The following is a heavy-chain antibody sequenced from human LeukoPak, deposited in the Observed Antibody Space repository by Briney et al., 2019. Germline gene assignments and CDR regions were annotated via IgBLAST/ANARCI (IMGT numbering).Heavy chain of an antibody. CDR3: ARVGKDYDFWSGYPDY. J-gene: IGHJ4*02. CDR2: ISSSSSTI. D-gene: IGHD3-3*01. V-gene: IGHV3-48*01. Sequence: PGGSLRLSCAAPGFTFSSYSMNWVRQAPGKGLEWVSYISSSSSTIYYADSVKGRFTISRDNAKNSLYLQMNSLRAEDTAVYYCARVGKDYDFWSGYPDYWGQGTLVTVSS. CDR1: GFTFSSYS.